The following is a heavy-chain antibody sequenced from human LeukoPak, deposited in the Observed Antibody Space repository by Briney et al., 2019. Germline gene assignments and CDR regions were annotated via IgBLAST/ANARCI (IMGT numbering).Heavy chain of an antibody. Sequence: SETLSLTCIVSGGSISNYYWSWIRQPPGKGPEWIGDIHTSGSTNYNPSLKSRVTISVDTSKNQFSLKLSSVTAADTAVYYCARLPARGWYLDYWGQGTPVTVSS. CDR3: ARLPARGWYLDY. D-gene: IGHD6-19*01. CDR2: IHTSGST. CDR1: GGSISNYY. V-gene: IGHV4-4*09. J-gene: IGHJ4*02.